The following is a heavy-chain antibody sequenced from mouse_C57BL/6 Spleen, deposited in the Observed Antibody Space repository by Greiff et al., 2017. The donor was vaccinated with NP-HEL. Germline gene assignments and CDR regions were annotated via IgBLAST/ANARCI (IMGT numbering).Heavy chain of an antibody. CDR3: ARSGVYDYDGAY. CDR1: GYAFSSSW. Sequence: QVQLQQSGPELVKPGASVKISCKASGYAFSSSWMNWVKQRPGKGLEWIGRIYPGDGDTNYNGKFKGKATLTADKSSSTAYMQLSSLTSGDSAVYFCARSGVYDYDGAYWGQGTLVTVSA. V-gene: IGHV1-82*01. D-gene: IGHD2-4*01. CDR2: IYPGDGDT. J-gene: IGHJ3*01.